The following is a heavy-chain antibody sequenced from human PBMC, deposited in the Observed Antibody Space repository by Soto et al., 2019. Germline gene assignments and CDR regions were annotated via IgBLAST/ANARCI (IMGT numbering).Heavy chain of an antibody. Sequence: ASVKVSCKASGYTFTSYAMHWVRQAPGQGLEWMGWINAGNGNTKYSQKFQGRVTITRDTSASTDCMELSSLRSEDTAVYYCARDGEKQWLVRWGQGTLVTVAS. D-gene: IGHD6-19*01. CDR1: GYTFTSYA. J-gene: IGHJ4*02. CDR2: INAGNGNT. CDR3: ARDGEKQWLVR. V-gene: IGHV1-3*01.